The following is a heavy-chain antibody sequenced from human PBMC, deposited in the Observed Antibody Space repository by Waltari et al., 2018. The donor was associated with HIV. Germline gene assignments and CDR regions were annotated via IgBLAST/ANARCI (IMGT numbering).Heavy chain of an antibody. V-gene: IGHV3-9*01. CDR3: TKVGMTTVTSYAIEI. Sequence: EVQLVESGGGLVQPGGSLRLYCEASGFNFDEYAMHWVRQAPGKGLEWVSGISWNSDTIGYADSVKGRFTISRDNAKNSLSLQMTSLRAEDTALYYCTKVGMTTVTSYAIEIWGQGTMVTVSS. CDR2: ISWNSDTI. CDR1: GFNFDEYA. J-gene: IGHJ3*02. D-gene: IGHD4-17*01.